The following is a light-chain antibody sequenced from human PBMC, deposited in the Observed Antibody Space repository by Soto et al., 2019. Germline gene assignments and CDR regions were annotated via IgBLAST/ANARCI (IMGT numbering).Light chain of an antibody. CDR1: QSIGRW. V-gene: IGKV1-5*01. J-gene: IGKJ1*01. CDR2: DAS. CDR3: QQYNDYSWT. Sequence: DIQMSQSPSTLSASVGDSVTITCRASQSIGRWLAWYQQKPGKGPKFLIFDASSLESGVPSRFSGSGSGTEFTLTISSLQPDDFATYYCQQYNDYSWTFGQGTKV.